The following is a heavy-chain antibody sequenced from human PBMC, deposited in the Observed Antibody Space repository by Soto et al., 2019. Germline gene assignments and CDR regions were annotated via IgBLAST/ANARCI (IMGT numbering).Heavy chain of an antibody. CDR2: ISSRSYTI. V-gene: IGHV3-48*02. D-gene: IGHD6-6*01. Sequence: EVQLVESGGGLVQPVGALRLSCAASGVSFSPSSMNWVPQAPGKGLEWVSYISSRSYTIYYIDSVKGRFTISRDNAKSSLYLQMNSLRDEDTAVYYCARGGSSSDNGMDVWGQGTTVTVSS. J-gene: IGHJ6*02. CDR1: GVSFSPSS. CDR3: ARGGSSSDNGMDV.